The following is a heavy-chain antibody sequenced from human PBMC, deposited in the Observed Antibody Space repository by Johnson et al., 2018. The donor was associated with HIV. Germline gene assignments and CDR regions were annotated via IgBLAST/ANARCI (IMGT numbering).Heavy chain of an antibody. V-gene: IGHV3-30*02. CDR3: ARARAIVVNP. CDR2: IRYDGSNK. CDR1: GFTFSSYG. D-gene: IGHD3-22*01. J-gene: IGHJ3*01. Sequence: QVQLVESGGGLVQPGGSLRLSCAASGFTFSSYGMHWVRQAPSKGLEWVTFIRYDGSNKYYADSVKGRFTISRDNSKNTLYLQMSSLRTEDTAVYYCARARAIVVNPWGQGTMVTVSS.